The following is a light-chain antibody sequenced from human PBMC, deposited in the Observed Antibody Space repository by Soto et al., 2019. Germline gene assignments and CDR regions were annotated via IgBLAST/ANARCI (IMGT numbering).Light chain of an antibody. CDR2: YDT. V-gene: IGLV3-21*04. Sequence: SYELTQPPSVSVAPGKTASITCGGNNIGGKTEHWFQQKPGQAPVVVLYYDTHRPSGIPERFSGSNSGNTATLTISRVEAGDEADYYCHVWDSSSDHVVFGGGTKLTVL. CDR3: HVWDSSSDHVV. CDR1: NIGGKT. J-gene: IGLJ3*02.